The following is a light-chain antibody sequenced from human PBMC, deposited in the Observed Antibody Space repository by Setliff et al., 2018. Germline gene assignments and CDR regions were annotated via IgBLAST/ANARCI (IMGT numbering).Light chain of an antibody. CDR2: EVT. J-gene: IGLJ1*01. CDR3: SSSTISTTYV. CDR1: SSDVGLYDY. Sequence: QSVLTQPASVSGSPGQSITISCTGTSSDVGLYDYVSWYQQHPGKAPKLIISEVTVRPSGVSNRFSGSKSGNTASLTISGLQAEDEADYYCSSSTISTTYVFGTGTKGTVL. V-gene: IGLV2-14*01.